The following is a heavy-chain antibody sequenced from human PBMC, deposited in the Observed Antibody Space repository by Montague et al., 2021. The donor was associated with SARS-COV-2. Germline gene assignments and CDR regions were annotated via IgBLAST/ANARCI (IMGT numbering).Heavy chain of an antibody. CDR2: IKSKAVGGAI. CDR3: TADFSDTAEQMAQTDL. V-gene: IGHV3-15*01. Sequence: SLRLSCAASRFTFSSAWMTWVRQSPGKGLEWVGRIKSKAVGGAIQYATSVKGRFTISRDDSENTQYLQMDSLTTEDTAVYYCTADFSDTAEQMAQTDLWGQGTLVTVSS. J-gene: IGHJ5*02. CDR1: RFTFSSAW. D-gene: IGHD5-24*01.